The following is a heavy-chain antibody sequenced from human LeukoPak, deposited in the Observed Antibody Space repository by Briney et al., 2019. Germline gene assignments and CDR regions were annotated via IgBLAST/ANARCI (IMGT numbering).Heavy chain of an antibody. Sequence: PSETLSLTCTVSGGSISSGSYYWSWIRQPAGKGLEWIGRIYTSGSTNYNPSLKSRVTISVDTSKNQFSLKLSSVTAADTAVYYCARVVEYYYGSGSYQDYYYYMDVWGKGTTVTVSS. V-gene: IGHV4-61*02. CDR3: ARVVEYYYGSGSYQDYYYYMDV. CDR2: IYTSGST. CDR1: GGSISSGSYY. D-gene: IGHD3-10*01. J-gene: IGHJ6*03.